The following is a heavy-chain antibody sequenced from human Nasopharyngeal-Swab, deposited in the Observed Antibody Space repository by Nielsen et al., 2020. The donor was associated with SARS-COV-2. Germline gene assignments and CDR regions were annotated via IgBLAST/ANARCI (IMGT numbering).Heavy chain of an antibody. CDR3: ARVQYDYVWGSYRYYYYYMDV. Sequence: ASVKVSCKASGYTFTSFGISWVRQAPGQGLEWMGWISAYNGNTNYVQKLQGRVTMTTDTSTSTAYMELRSLRSDDTAVYYCARVQYDYVWGSYRYYYYYMDVWGKGTTVTVSS. V-gene: IGHV1-18*04. D-gene: IGHD3-16*02. J-gene: IGHJ6*03. CDR2: ISAYNGNT. CDR1: GYTFTSFG.